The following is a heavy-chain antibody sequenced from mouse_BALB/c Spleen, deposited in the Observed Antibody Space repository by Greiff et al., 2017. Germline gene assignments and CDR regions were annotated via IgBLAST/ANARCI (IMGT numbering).Heavy chain of an antibody. Sequence: QVQLQQSGAELVRPGSSVKISCKASGYAFSSYWMNWVKQRPGQGLEWIGQIYPGDGDTNYNGKFKGKATLTADKSSSTAYMQLSSLTSEDSAVYFCARGGGKGYYYAMDYWGQGTSVTVSS. CDR2: IYPGDGDT. D-gene: IGHD2-1*01. CDR1: GYAFSSYW. J-gene: IGHJ4*01. CDR3: ARGGGKGYYYAMDY. V-gene: IGHV1-80*01.